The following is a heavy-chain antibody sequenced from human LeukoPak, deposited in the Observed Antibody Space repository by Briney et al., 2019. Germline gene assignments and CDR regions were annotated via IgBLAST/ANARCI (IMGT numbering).Heavy chain of an antibody. CDR2: IIPILGIA. CDR1: GGTFSIYA. D-gene: IGHD3-16*01. CDR3: ARDLGLGGYFDY. Sequence: ASVTVSCTASGGTFSIYAISWVRQAPGQGLEWMGRIIPILGIANYAQKFQGRVTITADKSTSTAYMELSSLRSEDTAVYYCARDLGLGGYFDYWGQGTPVTVSS. V-gene: IGHV1-69*04. J-gene: IGHJ4*02.